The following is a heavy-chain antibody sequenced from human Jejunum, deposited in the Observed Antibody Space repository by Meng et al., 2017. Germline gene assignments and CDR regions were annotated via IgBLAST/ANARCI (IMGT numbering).Heavy chain of an antibody. J-gene: IGHJ4*02. V-gene: IGHV4-61*08. CDR1: GGSVSSSGYQ. D-gene: IGHD7-27*01. CDR3: ARDHWGSLDY. CDR2: AST. Sequence: VHLQELGPVLVSPAETLSLSCAVSGGSVSSSGYQWGWIRPPPGKGLEWIGYASTNYNPSLKSRVTISVDTSKNQFSLKLTSVTAADTAVYYCARDHWGSLDYWGQGVLVTVSS.